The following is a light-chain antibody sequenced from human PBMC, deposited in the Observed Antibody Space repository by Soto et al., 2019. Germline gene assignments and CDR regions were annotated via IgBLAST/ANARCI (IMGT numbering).Light chain of an antibody. CDR3: QQYNTWPPVT. CDR2: GAS. CDR1: QSVSSN. Sequence: EIVMTQSPATLSVSPGERATLSCRVSQSVSSNLAWYQQKPGQAPRLLIYGASPRATGIPARFSGSGSGTAFTLTISSLQSEDFAVYSCQQYNTWPPVTFGQGTKVEIK. V-gene: IGKV3-15*01. J-gene: IGKJ1*01.